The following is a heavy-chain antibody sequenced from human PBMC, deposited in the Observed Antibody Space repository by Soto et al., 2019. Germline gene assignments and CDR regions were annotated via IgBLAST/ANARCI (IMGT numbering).Heavy chain of an antibody. J-gene: IGHJ4*02. CDR3: TIVRVADSALDH. Sequence: GGSLRLSCVGSGFIFSNNGMHWVRQTPGKGLEWVAFMSYGGSDTFYADAVKGRFTISRDNSKNTLFLHMSNLRAEDTAMYYSTIVRVADSALDHWGQGTLGTVSS. D-gene: IGHD3-10*02. CDR2: MSYGGSDT. CDR1: GFIFSNNG. V-gene: IGHV3-30*02.